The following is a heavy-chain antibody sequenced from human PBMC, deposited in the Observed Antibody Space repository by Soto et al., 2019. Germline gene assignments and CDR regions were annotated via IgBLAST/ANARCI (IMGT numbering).Heavy chain of an antibody. CDR3: ATEDYSSGHAWTFRH. D-gene: IGHD4-4*01. Sequence: QVQPVESGGGVVQPGRSLRLSCAASGFTLSSFVMHWVRQAPGKGLEWVTGISNDGTGKHYADSVKGRFTISRDNSKNTLYLQIDSLTSEDTALYYCATEDYSSGHAWTFRHWGQGSLVTVTS. CDR1: GFTLSSFV. V-gene: IGHV3-30-3*01. CDR2: ISNDGTGK. J-gene: IGHJ1*01.